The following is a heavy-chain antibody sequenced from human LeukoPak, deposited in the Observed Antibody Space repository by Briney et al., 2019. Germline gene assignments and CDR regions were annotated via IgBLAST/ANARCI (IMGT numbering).Heavy chain of an antibody. V-gene: IGHV1-2*01. D-gene: IGHD5-24*01. Sequence: GASVKVSCKSSGYTFTGYYMHWVRQAPGQGLGWMGRINPNSGGTNYAQKFQGRVTRITDTTISTAYMELSRLRSDDTDVYYRASRWKDGYQIGALDVWGKGTTVTVSP. J-gene: IGHJ6*04. CDR3: ASRWKDGYQIGALDV. CDR1: GYTFTGYY. CDR2: INPNSGGT.